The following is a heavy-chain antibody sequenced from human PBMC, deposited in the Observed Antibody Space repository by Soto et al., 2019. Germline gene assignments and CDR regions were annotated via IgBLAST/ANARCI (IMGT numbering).Heavy chain of an antibody. CDR3: ARETTRLAFDI. Sequence: GSLGLSCAASGFTFSSYGMSWVRQAPGKGLEWVANIKQDGSEKYYVDSVKGRFTISRDNAKNSLYLQMNSLRAEDTAVYYCARETTRLAFDIWGQGTMVTVSS. J-gene: IGHJ3*02. CDR1: GFTFSSYG. D-gene: IGHD1-1*01. CDR2: IKQDGSEK. V-gene: IGHV3-7*01.